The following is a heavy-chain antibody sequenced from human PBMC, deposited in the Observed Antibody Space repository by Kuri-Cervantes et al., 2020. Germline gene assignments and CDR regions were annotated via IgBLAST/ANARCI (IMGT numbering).Heavy chain of an antibody. D-gene: IGHD2-15*01. CDR2: IYYSGGT. CDR3: ARGVEGFLDYFNY. J-gene: IGHJ4*02. V-gene: IGHV4-61*08. Sequence: SETLSLTCSVSGGSISSGDYYWSWIRQPPGKGLEWIGYIYYSGGTNYNPSLKSRVTISVDTSKNQFSLRLTSVTAADTAVYYCARGVEGFLDYFNYWGQGTLVTVSS. CDR1: GGSISSGDYY.